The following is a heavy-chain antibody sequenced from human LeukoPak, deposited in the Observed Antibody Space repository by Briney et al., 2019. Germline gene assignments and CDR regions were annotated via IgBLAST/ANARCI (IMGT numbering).Heavy chain of an antibody. V-gene: IGHV1-69*05. CDR3: ASWVAARGGP. Sequence: GASVKVSCKASGGTFSSYAISWVRQAPGQGLEWMGGINPIFSTANYAQKFQGRVTITTDESTSTAYMELSSLRSEDTAVYYCASWVAARGGPWGQGTLVTVSS. J-gene: IGHJ5*02. CDR2: INPIFSTA. CDR1: GGTFSSYA. D-gene: IGHD6-6*01.